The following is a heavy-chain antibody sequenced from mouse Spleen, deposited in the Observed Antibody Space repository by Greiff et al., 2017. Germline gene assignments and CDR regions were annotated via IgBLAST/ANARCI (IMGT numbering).Heavy chain of an antibody. V-gene: IGHV1-26*01. CDR3: ARWTARAPFAY. D-gene: IGHD3-2*01. Sequence: EVQLQQSGPELVKPGASVKISCKASGYTFTDYYMNWVKQSHGKSLEWIGDINPNNGGTSYNQKFKGKATLTVDKSSSTAYMELRSLTSEDSAVYYCARWTARAPFAYWGQGTLVTVSA. J-gene: IGHJ3*01. CDR2: INPNNGGT. CDR1: GYTFTDYY.